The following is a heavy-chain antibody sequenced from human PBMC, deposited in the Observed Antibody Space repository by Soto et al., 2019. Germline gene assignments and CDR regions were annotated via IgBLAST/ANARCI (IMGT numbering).Heavy chain of an antibody. J-gene: IGHJ3*02. CDR3: ARGPTIFGVGVDAFDI. Sequence: EVQMLESGGGLVQPGGSLRLSCAASGFTLSSYALSWVRQAPGKGLEWVSGISGSGDFTFDADSVRGRFTISRDNSINTLYLQMNSLRVEDTAVYYCARGPTIFGVGVDAFDIWGQGTMATVSS. D-gene: IGHD3-3*01. CDR2: ISGSGDFT. V-gene: IGHV3-23*01. CDR1: GFTLSSYA.